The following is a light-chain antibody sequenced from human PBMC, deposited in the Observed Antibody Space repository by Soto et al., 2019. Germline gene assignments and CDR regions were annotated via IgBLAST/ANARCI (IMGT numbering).Light chain of an antibody. CDR2: YKSDSDK. CDR3: MIWHSSAVV. Sequence: QSVLTQPSSLSASPGASASLTCTLRSGINVDTYRIYWYQQKAGSPPQYLLRYKSDSDKQQGSGVPSRFSGSKDASANAGILLISGLQSEYEADYYCMIWHSSAVVFGGGTKLTVL. CDR1: SGINVDTYR. V-gene: IGLV5-45*03. J-gene: IGLJ3*02.